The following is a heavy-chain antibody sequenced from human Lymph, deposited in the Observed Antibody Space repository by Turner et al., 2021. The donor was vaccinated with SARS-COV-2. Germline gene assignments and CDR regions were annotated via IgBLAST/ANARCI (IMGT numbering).Heavy chain of an antibody. CDR3: ARFTASIEVTGRYFDY. CDR1: GYTFTSYG. Sequence: QVQLVQSGAEVKKPGASVKVSCKASGYTFTSYGISWVRQAPGQGLEWMGWNSVYNGNTNYAQKLQGRVTMTTDTSTSTAYMELRSLRSDDTAVYYCARFTASIEVTGRYFDYWGQGTLVTVSS. CDR2: NSVYNGNT. D-gene: IGHD6-19*01. J-gene: IGHJ4*02. V-gene: IGHV1-18*01.